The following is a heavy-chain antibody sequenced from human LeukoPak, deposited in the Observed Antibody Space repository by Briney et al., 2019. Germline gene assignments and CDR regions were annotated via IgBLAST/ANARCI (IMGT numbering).Heavy chain of an antibody. CDR2: IYYSGST. Sequence: SETLSLTCTVSGGSVSSGSYYWSWIRQPPGKGLEWIGYIYYSGSTNYNPSLKSRVTISVDTSKNQFSLKLSSVTAADTAVYYCARSDYYDSSGYLSWFDPWGQGTTVTVSS. V-gene: IGHV4-61*01. J-gene: IGHJ5*01. D-gene: IGHD3-22*01. CDR3: ARSDYYDSSGYLSWFDP. CDR1: GGSVSSGSYY.